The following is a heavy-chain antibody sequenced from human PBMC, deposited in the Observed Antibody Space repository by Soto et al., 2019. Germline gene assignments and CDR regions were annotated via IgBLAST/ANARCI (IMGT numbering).Heavy chain of an antibody. D-gene: IGHD2-15*01. V-gene: IGHV2-5*02. CDR2: IYWDDDK. J-gene: IGHJ4*02. CDR3: AXPEYFCSADSCHPPFSF. CDR1: GFSLSTRGVG. Sequence: GSGPTLVNPRQTLTLTCTFSGFSLSTRGVGVGWIRQPPGKALEWLALIYWDDDKRYSPSLKNRVSITKDTSKNQVVLTMTNMDPVDTATYYCAXPEYFCSADSCHPPFSFWGQGTLVTVSS.